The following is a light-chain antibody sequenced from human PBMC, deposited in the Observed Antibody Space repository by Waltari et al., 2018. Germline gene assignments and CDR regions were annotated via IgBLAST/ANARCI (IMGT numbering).Light chain of an antibody. V-gene: IGKV3-11*01. Sequence: EIVLTQYPATLSLSPGDRATLSCRASQTIGGSLAWYQQKPGQSPSLLIYGASRRATGVPARFGGSGSGTDFTLTISSLEPEDFAVYFCQQRDTWPPTFGQGTKVDFK. J-gene: IGKJ1*01. CDR2: GAS. CDR3: QQRDTWPPT. CDR1: QTIGGS.